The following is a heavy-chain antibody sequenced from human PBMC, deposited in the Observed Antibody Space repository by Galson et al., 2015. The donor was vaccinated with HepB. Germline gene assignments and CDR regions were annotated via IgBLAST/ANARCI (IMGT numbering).Heavy chain of an antibody. CDR2: IDPSGGTT. Sequence: SVKVSCKASGYTFTSYYIHWVQQAPGQGLEWMGMIDPSGGTTSYALKFQGRVIMTRDTSTSTVYMELSSLKASDTAMYYCARGYDFWSGRDAFHIWGQGTMVTVSS. J-gene: IGHJ3*02. CDR1: GYTFTSYY. D-gene: IGHD3-3*01. CDR3: ARGYDFWSGRDAFHI. V-gene: IGHV1-46*01.